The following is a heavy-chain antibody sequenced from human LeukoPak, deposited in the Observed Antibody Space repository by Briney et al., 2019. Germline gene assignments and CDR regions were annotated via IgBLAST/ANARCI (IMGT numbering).Heavy chain of an antibody. V-gene: IGHV4-28*01. Sequence: SETLSLTCAVSGYSITSSSWWGWIRQPPGKGLEWIGYIYHSGTTYYNPSLQSRVTMSVDTSKNQFSLKLSSVTAVDTAVYYLAKKEKVYFYFDYRGQGTLVTVSS. CDR1: GYSITSSSW. J-gene: IGHJ4*02. CDR2: IYHSGTT. CDR3: AKKEKVYFYFDY. D-gene: IGHD3-10*01.